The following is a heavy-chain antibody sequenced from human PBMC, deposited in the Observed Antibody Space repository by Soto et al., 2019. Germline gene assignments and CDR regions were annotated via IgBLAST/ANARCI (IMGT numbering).Heavy chain of an antibody. CDR2: IIPIFGTE. D-gene: IGHD1-1*01. Sequence: QVQLVQSGAEVKKPGSSVKVSCKASGGTFSSYAISWVRKAPGQGLEWMGGIIPIFGTEIYAQNFQGRVTITEDESTSTDYMEMRSLRSEDTAVYYCARGCPGGLYFDYWGQGTLGTVSS. CDR1: GGTFSSYA. CDR3: ARGCPGGLYFDY. J-gene: IGHJ4*02. V-gene: IGHV1-69*01.